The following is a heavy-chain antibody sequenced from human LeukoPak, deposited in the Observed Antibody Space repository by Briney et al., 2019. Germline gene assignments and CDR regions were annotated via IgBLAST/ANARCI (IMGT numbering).Heavy chain of an antibody. CDR1: GYTFTSYG. J-gene: IGHJ3*02. Sequence: GASVKVSCKASGYTFTSYGISWVRQAPGQGLEWMGWISAYNGNTNYAQKLQGRVTMTTDTSTSTAYMELRSLRSDDTAVYYCARLLSDYYDSSDAFDIWGQGTMVTVSS. D-gene: IGHD3-22*01. V-gene: IGHV1-18*01. CDR3: ARLLSDYYDSSDAFDI. CDR2: ISAYNGNT.